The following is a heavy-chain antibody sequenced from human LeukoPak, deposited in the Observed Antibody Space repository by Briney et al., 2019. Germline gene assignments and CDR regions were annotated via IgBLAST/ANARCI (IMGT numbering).Heavy chain of an antibody. CDR1: GGSISSSGYY. Sequence: SETPSLTCTVSGGSISSSGYYWGWIRQPPGKGLEWIGSLYYSGSTYYNPSLKSRVTISVDTSKNQFSLQLSSVTAADTAFYYCATDILTGYHAFDCWGQGTLVTVSS. V-gene: IGHV4-39*05. J-gene: IGHJ4*02. CDR3: ATDILTGYHAFDC. D-gene: IGHD3-9*01. CDR2: LYYSGST.